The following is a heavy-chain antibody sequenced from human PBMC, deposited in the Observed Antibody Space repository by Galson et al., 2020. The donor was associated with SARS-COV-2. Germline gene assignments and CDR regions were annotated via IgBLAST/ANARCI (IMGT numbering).Heavy chain of an antibody. D-gene: IGHD3-3*01. V-gene: IGHV3-23*01. Sequence: GGSLRLSCAASGFTFSSYAMSWVRQAPGKGLEWVSAISGSGGSTYYADSVKGRFTISRDNSKNTLYLQMNSLRAEDTAVYYCAKDESITIFGVVIYYYMDVWGKGTTVTVSS. J-gene: IGHJ6*03. CDR3: AKDESITIFGVVIYYYMDV. CDR1: GFTFSSYA. CDR2: ISGSGGST.